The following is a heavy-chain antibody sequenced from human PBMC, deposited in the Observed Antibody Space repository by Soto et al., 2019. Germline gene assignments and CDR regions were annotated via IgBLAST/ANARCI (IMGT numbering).Heavy chain of an antibody. CDR1: GYTLTGYY. V-gene: IGHV1-2*04. CDR2: INPNSGGT. CDR3: ARAGYDFWSGYSGGRDYYGMDV. Sequence: ASVKVSCKASGYTLTGYYMHWVRQAPGQGLGWMGWINPNSGGTNYAQKFQGWVTMTRDTSISTAYMELSRLRSDDTAVYYCARAGYDFWSGYSGGRDYYGMDVWGQGTTVTVSS. J-gene: IGHJ6*02. D-gene: IGHD3-3*01.